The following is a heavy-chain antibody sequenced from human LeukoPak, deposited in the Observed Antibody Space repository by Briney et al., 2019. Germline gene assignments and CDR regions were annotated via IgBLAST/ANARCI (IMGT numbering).Heavy chain of an antibody. CDR2: ISWNSGSI. V-gene: IGHV3-9*01. D-gene: IGHD2-15*01. CDR1: GFTFDDYA. CDR3: AKGLGYCSRGSCYPDY. Sequence: GRSLRLSCAASGFTFDDYAMHWVRHAPGKGLEWVSGISWNSGSIVYADSVKGRFTISRDNAKNSLYLQMNSLRAEDTALYYCAKGLGYCSRGSCYPDYWGQGTLVTVSS. J-gene: IGHJ4*02.